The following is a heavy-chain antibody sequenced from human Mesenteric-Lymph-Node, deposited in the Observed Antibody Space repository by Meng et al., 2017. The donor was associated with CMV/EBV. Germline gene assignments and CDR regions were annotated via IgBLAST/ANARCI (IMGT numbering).Heavy chain of an antibody. J-gene: IGHJ3*02. CDR2: ISAYNGNT. CDR1: GYTFTSYG. Sequence: ASVKVSCKASGYTFTSYGISWVRQAPGQGLEWMGWISAYNGNTNYAQKLQGRVTMTTDTPTSTAYMELRSLRSDDTAVYYCTRDFVGYSTEDYYGFSPFDIWGQGTMVTVSS. D-gene: IGHD2-8*02. V-gene: IGHV1-18*01. CDR3: TRDFVGYSTEDYYGFSPFDI.